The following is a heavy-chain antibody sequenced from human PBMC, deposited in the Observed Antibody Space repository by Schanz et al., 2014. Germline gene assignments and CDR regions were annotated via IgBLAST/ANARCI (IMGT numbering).Heavy chain of an antibody. CDR1: GFSFSSYA. Sequence: EVQLLESGGGLVQPGGSLRLSCATSGFSFSSYAINWVRQAPGKGLEWVSAISGSGGSTYYADSVKGRFTISRDNSKNTLYLQMNSLRAEDTAVYYCAKGRFGELSAFDIWGQGTPDNVSS. V-gene: IGHV3-23*01. J-gene: IGHJ4*02. CDR3: AKGRFGELSAFDI. CDR2: ISGSGGST. D-gene: IGHD3-10*01.